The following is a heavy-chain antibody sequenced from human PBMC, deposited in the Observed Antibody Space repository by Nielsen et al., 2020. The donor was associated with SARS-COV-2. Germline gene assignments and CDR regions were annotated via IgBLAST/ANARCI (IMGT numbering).Heavy chain of an antibody. D-gene: IGHD3-3*01. CDR1: GFTFSSYA. CDR3: ANFWSGYYRPFDY. V-gene: IGHV3-23*01. J-gene: IGHJ4*02. CDR2: ISGSGGST. Sequence: GESLKISCAASGFTFSSYAMSWVRQAPGKGLEWVSAISGSGGSTYYADSVKGRFTISRDNSKNTLYLQMNSLRAEDTAVYYCANFWSGYYRPFDYWGQGTLITVSS.